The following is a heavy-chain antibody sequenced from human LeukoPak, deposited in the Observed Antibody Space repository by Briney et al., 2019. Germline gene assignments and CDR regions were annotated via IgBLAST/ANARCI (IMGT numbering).Heavy chain of an antibody. CDR2: IIPIFGTA. V-gene: IGHV1-69*13. CDR3: ARVEMATITDTNGGFDP. J-gene: IGHJ5*02. Sequence: SVKVSCKASGGTFSSYAISWVRQAPGQGLEWMGGIIPIFGTANYAQKFQGRVTITADESTSTAYMELSSLRSEDTAVYYCARVEMATITDTNGGFDPWGQGTLVTVSS. CDR1: GGTFSSYA. D-gene: IGHD5-24*01.